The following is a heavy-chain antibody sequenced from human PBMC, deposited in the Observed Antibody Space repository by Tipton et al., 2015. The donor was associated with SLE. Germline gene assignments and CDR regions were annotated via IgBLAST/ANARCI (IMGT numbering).Heavy chain of an antibody. CDR3: ARSPPPQVYDY. CDR1: GGSISSSSYY. V-gene: IGHV4-39*01. CDR2: IYYSVST. J-gene: IGHJ4*02. Sequence: TLSLTCTVSGGSISSSSYYWGWFRQPPGKGLGWIGGIYYSVSTYYNPSLKSRVTISVDTSKNQFSLKLSAVTAADAADYFCARSPPPQVYDYCGQGDLVSVSS.